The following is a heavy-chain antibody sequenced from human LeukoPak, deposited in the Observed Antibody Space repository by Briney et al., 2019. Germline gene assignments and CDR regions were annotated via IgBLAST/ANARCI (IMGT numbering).Heavy chain of an antibody. CDR3: ARGRIAAAGTKWYFDL. CDR1: GFIFNDYY. D-gene: IGHD6-13*01. Sequence: RGSLRLSCASSGFIFNDYYMSWVRQAPGQGLEWVSYISYTTSTIYYADSVKGRFTISRDNAKKSLFLQMNSLRADDTAVYYCARGRIAAAGTKWYFDLWGRGTLVTVSS. V-gene: IGHV3-11*01. CDR2: ISYTTSTI. J-gene: IGHJ2*01.